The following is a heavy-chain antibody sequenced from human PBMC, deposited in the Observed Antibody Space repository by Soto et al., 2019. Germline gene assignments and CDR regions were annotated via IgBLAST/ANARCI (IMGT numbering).Heavy chain of an antibody. V-gene: IGHV4-59*01. CDR1: GGSISSYY. CDR2: IYYSGST. D-gene: IGHD2-2*01. CDR3: FRVVLGVPTATWWSDP. J-gene: IGHJ5*02. Sequence: SETLSLTCTVSGGSISSYYWSWIRQPPGKGLERIGYIYYSGSTNYNPSLKSRVTISVDTSKNQFSLKLSSVTAADTAVFFCFRVVLGVPTATWWSDPWGQGTLVSVSS.